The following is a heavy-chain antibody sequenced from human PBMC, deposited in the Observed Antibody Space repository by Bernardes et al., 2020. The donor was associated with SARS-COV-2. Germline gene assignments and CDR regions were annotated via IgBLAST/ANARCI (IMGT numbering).Heavy chain of an antibody. CDR1: GGSLSSSSYY. Sequence: SETLSLTCTVSGGSLSSSSYYWGWIRQPPGKGLEWIGTFYYSGGTYYNPSLKSRVTISVDTSKNQFSLKVSSVTATDTAVYYCARASGQQWLVYFDFWGQGTLVPVSS. V-gene: IGHV4-39*01. D-gene: IGHD6-19*01. CDR2: FYYSGGT. J-gene: IGHJ4*02. CDR3: ARASGQQWLVYFDF.